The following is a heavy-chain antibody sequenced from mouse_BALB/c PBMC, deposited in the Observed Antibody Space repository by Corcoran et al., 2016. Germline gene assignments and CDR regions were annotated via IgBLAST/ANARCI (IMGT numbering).Heavy chain of an antibody. V-gene: IGHV1-84*02. CDR2: IDPGSGNT. Sequence: QIQLQQSGPELVKPWASVKISCKASGYTYTDYYINWGKQKPGQGLEWGGWIDPGSGNTKYNEKFKGKTTLTVVTSSSTAYMQLSSLTSEDTAVYFRARGLNYGRVIDYWGQGTSVTVSS. CDR3: ARGLNYGRVIDY. CDR1: GYTYTDYY. D-gene: IGHD1-1*01. J-gene: IGHJ4*01.